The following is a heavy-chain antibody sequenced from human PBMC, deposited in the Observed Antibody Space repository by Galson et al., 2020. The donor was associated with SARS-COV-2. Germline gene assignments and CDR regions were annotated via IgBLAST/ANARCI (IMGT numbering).Heavy chain of an antibody. V-gene: IGHV4-38-2*02. J-gene: IGHJ4*02. D-gene: IGHD3-3*01. CDR1: GYSISSGYY. Sequence: SQTLSLTCTVSGYSISSGYYWGWIRPPPGKGLEWIGSIYHSGSTYYNPSLKSRVTISVDTSKNQFSLKLSSVTAADTAVYYCARAAERRITIFGVVAEGYYFDYWGQGTLVTVSS. CDR3: ARAAERRITIFGVVAEGYYFDY. CDR2: IYHSGST.